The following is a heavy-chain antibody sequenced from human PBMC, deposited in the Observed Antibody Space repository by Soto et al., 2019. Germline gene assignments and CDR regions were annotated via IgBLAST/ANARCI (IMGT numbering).Heavy chain of an antibody. J-gene: IGHJ6*02. CDR1: GGTFSSYA. CDR2: IIPIFGTA. CDR3: ARDLGSPIVGATEVGYYYYGMDV. D-gene: IGHD1-26*01. V-gene: IGHV1-69*13. Sequence: ASVKVSCKASGGTFSSYAISWVRQAPGQGLEWMGGIIPIFGTANYAQKFQGRVTITADESTSTAYMELSSLRSEDTAVYYCARDLGSPIVGATEVGYYYYGMDVWGQGTTVTVSS.